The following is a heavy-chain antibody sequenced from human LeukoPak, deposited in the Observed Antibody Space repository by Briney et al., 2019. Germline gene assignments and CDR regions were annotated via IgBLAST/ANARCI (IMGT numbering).Heavy chain of an antibody. CDR1: GYTFTKYF. CDR2: INPSGSST. V-gene: IGHV1-46*01. J-gene: IGHJ4*02. Sequence: GASVKVSCKASGYTFTKYFLHWVRQAPGQGLEWMGIINPSGSSTTYAQKFQGRVTMTRDTSTSTVYMELSSLRSEDTAVYYCARTSGRTFDYWGQGTLVPVSS. CDR3: ARTSGRTFDY.